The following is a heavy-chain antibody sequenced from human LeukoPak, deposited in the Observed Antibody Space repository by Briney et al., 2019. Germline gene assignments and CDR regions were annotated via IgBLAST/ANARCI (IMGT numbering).Heavy chain of an antibody. CDR2: ISSSSSYI. V-gene: IGHV3-21*01. D-gene: IGHD1-26*01. CDR3: ARGPTVGADDY. Sequence: GGSLRLSCAASGFTFSSYSMNWVRQAPGKGLEWVSSISSSSSYIYYADSVKGRFTISRDDAKNSLYLQMNSLRAEDTAVYYCARGPTVGADDYWGQGTLVTVSS. J-gene: IGHJ4*02. CDR1: GFTFSSYS.